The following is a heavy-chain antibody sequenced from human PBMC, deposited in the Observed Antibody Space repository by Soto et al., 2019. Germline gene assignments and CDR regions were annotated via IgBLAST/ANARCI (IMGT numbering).Heavy chain of an antibody. CDR3: ARHGYSYGSFFDY. V-gene: IGHV4-59*08. D-gene: IGHD5-18*01. CDR2: IYYSGST. J-gene: IGHJ4*02. Sequence: SETLSLTCTVSGGSISSYYWSWIRQPPGKGLEWIGYIYYSGSTNYNPSLKSRVTISVDTSKNQFSLKLSSVTAADTAVYYCARHGYSYGSFFDYWGQGTLVTVSS. CDR1: GGSISSYY.